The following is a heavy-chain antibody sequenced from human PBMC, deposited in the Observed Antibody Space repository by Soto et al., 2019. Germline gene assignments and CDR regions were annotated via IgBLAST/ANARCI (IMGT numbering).Heavy chain of an antibody. J-gene: IGHJ6*02. D-gene: IGHD3-9*01. V-gene: IGHV3-21*01. CDR1: GFTFSSYS. CDR3: ARDLLPARHYDILTGYLGEDGMDV. CDR2: ISSSSSYI. Sequence: GGSLRLSCAASGFTFSSYSMNWVRQAPGKGLEWVSSISSSSSYIYYADSVKGRFTISRDNAKNSLYLQMNSLRAEDTAVYYCARDLLPARHYDILTGYLGEDGMDVWGQGTTVTVS.